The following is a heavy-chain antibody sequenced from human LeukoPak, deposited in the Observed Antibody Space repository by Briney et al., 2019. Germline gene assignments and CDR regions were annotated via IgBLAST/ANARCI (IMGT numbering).Heavy chain of an antibody. J-gene: IGHJ6*02. Sequence: SETLSLTCTVSGGSISSYYWSWIRKRPGKGQGRIGYIYYIGSTNYNPSLRIRFTISEDTSKNQFSLKLSSVTAADTAVYYWARDTSPKGMDVWGQGTTVTVSS. CDR1: GGSISSYY. CDR2: IYYIGST. D-gene: IGHD3-3*01. V-gene: IGHV4-59*01. CDR3: ARDTSPKGMDV.